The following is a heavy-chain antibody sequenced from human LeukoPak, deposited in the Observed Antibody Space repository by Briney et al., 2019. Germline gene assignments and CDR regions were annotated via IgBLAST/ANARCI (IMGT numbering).Heavy chain of an antibody. CDR1: GFIFSRYG. CDR2: MRSDGSDK. CDR3: AKHDSSSYY. Sequence: PGGSLRLSCAASGFIFSRYGMHWVRQAPGKGLEWVAFMRSDGSDKYYADSVKGRFTISRDNSKNTLYLQMNSLRAEDTAVYYCAKHDSSSYYWGQGTLVTVSS. D-gene: IGHD3-22*01. J-gene: IGHJ4*02. V-gene: IGHV3-30*02.